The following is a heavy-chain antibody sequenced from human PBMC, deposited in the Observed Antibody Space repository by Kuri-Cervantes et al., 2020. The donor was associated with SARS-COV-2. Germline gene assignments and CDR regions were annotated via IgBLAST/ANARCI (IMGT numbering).Heavy chain of an antibody. D-gene: IGHD6-13*01. CDR1: GGSFSGFY. CDR2: INHSGST. J-gene: IGHJ4*02. CDR3: ARGIVPASVCFDY. V-gene: IGHV4-34*01. Sequence: SETLSLTCAVFGGSFSGFYWSWIRQPPGKGLEWIGEINHSGSTNYNPSLKSRVTISLDTSKNQFSLRLNSVTAADTAVYYCARGIVPASVCFDYWGQGTLVTVSS.